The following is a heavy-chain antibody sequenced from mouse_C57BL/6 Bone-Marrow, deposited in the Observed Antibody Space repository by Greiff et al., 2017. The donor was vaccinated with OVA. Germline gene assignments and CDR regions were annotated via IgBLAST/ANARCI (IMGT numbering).Heavy chain of an antibody. CDR1: GYAFTNYL. J-gene: IGHJ2*01. Sequence: VKLQESGAELVRPGTSVKVSCKASGYAFTNYLIEWVKQKPGQGLEWIGVINPGSGGTNYNEKFKGKATLTADKSSSTAYMQLSSLTSEDSAVYFCARRGYGSSYYFDYWGQGTTLTVSS. CDR2: INPGSGGT. V-gene: IGHV1-54*01. D-gene: IGHD1-1*01. CDR3: ARRGYGSSYYFDY.